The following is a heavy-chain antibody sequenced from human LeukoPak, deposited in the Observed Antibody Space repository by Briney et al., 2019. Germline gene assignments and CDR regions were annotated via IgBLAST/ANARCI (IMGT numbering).Heavy chain of an antibody. CDR1: GDSFSTNSVA. D-gene: IGHD6-19*01. CDR2: TYYRSKFYN. Sequence: SQTPSLTCAISGDSFSTNSVAWNWIRQSPSRGLEWLGRTYYRSKFYNDYAVSVKGRITINPDTPKNQFSLQLSSVTPEDTAVYYCARGRNSGFDSWGQGTLVTVSS. CDR3: ARGRNSGFDS. J-gene: IGHJ4*02. V-gene: IGHV6-1*01.